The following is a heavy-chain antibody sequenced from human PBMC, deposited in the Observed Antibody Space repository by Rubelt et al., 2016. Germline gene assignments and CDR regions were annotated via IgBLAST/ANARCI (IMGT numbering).Heavy chain of an antibody. D-gene: IGHD4-17*01. CDR3: ARENSGAVDYARRYFDL. V-gene: IGHV4-59*01. Sequence: QVQLQESGPRLVKPSETLSLTCTVSGGSISNYYWSWIRQPPGKGLEWIGSMYYSGRTNYNPSLTRRVTISVDTYKNQLSLRRGSGTAAETAVYYCARENSGAVDYARRYFDLWGRGTLVTVSS. J-gene: IGHJ2*01. CDR1: GGSISNYY. CDR2: MYYSGRT.